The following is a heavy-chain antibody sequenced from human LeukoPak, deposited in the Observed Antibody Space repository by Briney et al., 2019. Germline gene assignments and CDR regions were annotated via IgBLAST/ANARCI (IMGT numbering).Heavy chain of an antibody. J-gene: IGHJ4*02. V-gene: IGHV1-18*01. D-gene: IGHD6-13*01. CDR1: GYTFTNYG. CDR3: AREGTYSSSWYEDY. Sequence: ASVKVSCKASGYTFTNYGITWVRQAPGQGLEWMGWISAYNGNTRHAQTLRGRLTMTTDTSTSTAYMDLSSLRSDDTAVYYCAREGTYSSSWYEDYWGQGTLVIVSS. CDR2: ISAYNGNT.